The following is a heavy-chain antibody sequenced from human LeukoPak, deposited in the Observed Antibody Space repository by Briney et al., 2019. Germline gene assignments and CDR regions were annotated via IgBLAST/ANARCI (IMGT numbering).Heavy chain of an antibody. D-gene: IGHD6-6*01. CDR3: ARGHGGSSSHRYSDY. Sequence: GGSLRLSCAASGFTVSSNYMSWVRQAPGKGLEWVSVIYSGGSTYYADSVKGRFTISRDNSKSTLYFQMNSLRAEDTAVYYCARGHGGSSSHRYSDYWGQGTRVTVSS. J-gene: IGHJ4*02. CDR1: GFTVSSNY. V-gene: IGHV3-66*01. CDR2: IYSGGST.